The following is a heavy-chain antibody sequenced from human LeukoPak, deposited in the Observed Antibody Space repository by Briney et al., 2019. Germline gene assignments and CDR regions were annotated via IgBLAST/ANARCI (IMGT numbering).Heavy chain of an antibody. CDR2: ISSHGGST. D-gene: IGHD3-10*01. Sequence: GGSLRLSCLVSGFTFSSYTMHWVRQAPGKGLEYISAISSHGGSTYYADSVKGRFTISRDNSTNTLYLRMSSLRVEDTAVYYCVKDRWADYYGSGTYFDSWGQGTLVTVSS. CDR3: VKDRWADYYGSGTYFDS. V-gene: IGHV3-64D*06. J-gene: IGHJ4*02. CDR1: GFTFSSYT.